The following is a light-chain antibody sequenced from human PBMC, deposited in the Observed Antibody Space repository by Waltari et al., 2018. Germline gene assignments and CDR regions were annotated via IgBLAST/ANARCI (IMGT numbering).Light chain of an antibody. CDR3: CSYAGSYTRV. CDR1: SSDVGGSIS. V-gene: IGLV2-11*01. Sequence: QSALTQPRAVSRSPGQSVTISCTGTSSDVGGSISVSWYQQHPVNSPTLMIYDVSKRPSGVPDRFSCSKSGNTASLTISWLQAEDEADYYCCSYAGSYTRVFGGGTKLTVL. CDR2: DVS. J-gene: IGLJ3*02.